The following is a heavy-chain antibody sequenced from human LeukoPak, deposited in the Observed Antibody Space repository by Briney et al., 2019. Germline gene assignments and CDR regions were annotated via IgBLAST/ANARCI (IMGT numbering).Heavy chain of an antibody. D-gene: IGHD6-25*01. J-gene: IGHJ5*02. V-gene: IGHV1-2*02. CDR2: INPNSGNT. CDR1: GYTFTGYY. CDR3: AREGAAAEDVNWFDP. Sequence: GASVKVSCKASGYTFTGYYMHWVRQAPGQGLEWMGWINPNSGNTHYAQKFQDRVTMTRDTSISTAYMELSSLTSDDTAVYYCAREGAAAEDVNWFDPRGQGTLVTVSS.